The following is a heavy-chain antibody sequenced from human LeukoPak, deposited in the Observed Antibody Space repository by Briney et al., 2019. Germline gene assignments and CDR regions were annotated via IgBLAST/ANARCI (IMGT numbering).Heavy chain of an antibody. Sequence: GGFLRLSCAASGFTFSSYEMNWVRQAPGKGLEWVSYISSSGSTIYYADSVKGRFTISRDNAKNSLYLQMNSLRAEDTAVYYCAGNIVVAPGVDYWGQGTLVTVSS. CDR3: AGNIVVAPGVDY. CDR2: ISSSGSTI. J-gene: IGHJ4*02. V-gene: IGHV3-48*03. D-gene: IGHD3-22*01. CDR1: GFTFSSYE.